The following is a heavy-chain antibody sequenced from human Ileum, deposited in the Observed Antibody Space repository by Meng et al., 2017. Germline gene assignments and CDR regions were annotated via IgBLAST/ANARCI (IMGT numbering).Heavy chain of an antibody. D-gene: IGHD7-27*01. V-gene: IGHV4-61*08. CDR3: ARDHWGSLDY. CDR2: AST. CDR1: GGSVSSSGYQ. Sequence: QGQVQESGPVLVRPSETLSLICAVSGGSVSSSGYQWGWIRQPPGKGLEWIGYASTNYNPSLKSRVTISVDTSKNQFSLKLTSVTAADTAVYYCARDHWGSLDYWGQGVLVTVSS. J-gene: IGHJ4*02.